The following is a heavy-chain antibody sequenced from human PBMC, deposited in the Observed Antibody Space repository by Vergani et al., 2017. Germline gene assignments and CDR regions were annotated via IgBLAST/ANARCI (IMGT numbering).Heavy chain of an antibody. CDR2: ISARYPST. V-gene: IGHV3-23*01. CDR1: GFTFTDYA. Sequence: DVNLLESGGGLVQPGGSLRLSCVASGFTFTDYAMNWVRQAPGKGLEWVSAISARYPSTYYADSVKGRFTISRDNSKNMLYLQMNSLRAEDTAVYYCARLSYDTTPYLQGGYDCWGQGTLVSVSS. CDR3: ARLSYDTTPYLQGGYDC. J-gene: IGHJ4*02. D-gene: IGHD3-22*01.